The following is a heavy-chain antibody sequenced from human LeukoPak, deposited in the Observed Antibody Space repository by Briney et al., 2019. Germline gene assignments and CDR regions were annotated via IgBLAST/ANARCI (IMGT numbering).Heavy chain of an antibody. Sequence: PSETLSLTCTVSGGSISSYNWIWIRQPPGKGLEWIGYINDSGSTNYNPSLKSRVTISGDTSKNQFSLKLSSVTAADTAVFYCARGASYDTDAFDIWGQGTMVTVSS. CDR3: ARGASYDTDAFDI. V-gene: IGHV4-59*01. D-gene: IGHD3-22*01. J-gene: IGHJ3*02. CDR1: GGSISSYN. CDR2: INDSGST.